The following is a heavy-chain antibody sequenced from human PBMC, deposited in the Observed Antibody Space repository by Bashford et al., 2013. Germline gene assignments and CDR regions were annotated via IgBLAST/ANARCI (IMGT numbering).Heavy chain of an antibody. D-gene: IGHD1-26*01. CDR2: INPNGGKT. Sequence: AASVKVSCKASGYTLTDYYIHWVRQAPGQRLEWMGIINPNGGKTDIRQKFQGRLTMTRHTSTSTVYMELTSLTSEDTAMYHCARERGLIVRGPREVAFDIWGQGTMVTVSS. V-gene: IGHV1-46*01. J-gene: IGHJ3*02. CDR3: ARERGLIVRGPREVAFDI. CDR1: GYTLTDYY.